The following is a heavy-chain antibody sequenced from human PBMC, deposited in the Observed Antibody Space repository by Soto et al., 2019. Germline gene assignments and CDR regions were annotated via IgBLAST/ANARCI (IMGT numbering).Heavy chain of an antibody. V-gene: IGHV4-34*01. CDR2: INHSGST. CDR1: GGSFSGHY. CDR3: ARGRDDCGGGTCYYYYGMDV. D-gene: IGHD2-15*01. J-gene: IGHJ6*02. Sequence: PSETLSLTCAVYGGSFSGHYWSWIRQPPGKGLEWMGEINHSGSTNYNPSLKSRVTISVDTSKKQFSLMLTSVTAADTAVYYCARGRDDCGGGTCYYYYGMDVWGQGTTVIVSS.